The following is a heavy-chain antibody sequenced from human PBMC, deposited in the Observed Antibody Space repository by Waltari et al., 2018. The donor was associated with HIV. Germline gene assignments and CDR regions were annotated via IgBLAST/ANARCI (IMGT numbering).Heavy chain of an antibody. D-gene: IGHD2-2*01. CDR2: VHHGGGT. J-gene: IGHJ6*02. V-gene: IGHV4-38-2*02. CDR3: GRDGVSTKYGMDV. CDR1: GYSIGSGYF. Sequence: QVQLLESGPGLVRPLETLSRTCDVTGYSIGSGYFWGWVRLSPGRGLEWIASVHHGGGTFYNPSLRSRVIMLVDTSKNQFSLELSSVTAADTAVYYCGRDGVSTKYGMDVWGQGTTVTVSS.